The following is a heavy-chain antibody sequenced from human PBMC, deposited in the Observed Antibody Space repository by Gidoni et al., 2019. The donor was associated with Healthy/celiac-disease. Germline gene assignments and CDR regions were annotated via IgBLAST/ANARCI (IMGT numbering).Heavy chain of an antibody. CDR3: ARLDGRQWLLKDWFDP. Sequence: QLQLQESGPGLVKPSETLSLTCTVSGGSISSSSYYWGWIRQPPGKGLEWIGSIYYSGSTYYNPSLKSRVTISVDTSKNQFSLKLSSVTAADTAVYYCARLDGRQWLLKDWFDPWGQGTLVTVSS. CDR2: IYYSGST. D-gene: IGHD6-19*01. J-gene: IGHJ5*02. V-gene: IGHV4-39*01. CDR1: GGSISSSSYY.